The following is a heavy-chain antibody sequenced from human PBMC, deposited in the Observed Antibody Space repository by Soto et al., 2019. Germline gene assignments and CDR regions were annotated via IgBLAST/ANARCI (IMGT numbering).Heavy chain of an antibody. CDR1: EDTFRNYA. CDR2: IIPIFGTA. J-gene: IGHJ2*01. V-gene: IGHV1-69*06. D-gene: IGHD3-22*01. Sequence: QVELVQSGAEVKKPGSSVKVSCQASEDTFRNYAISWVRQAPGQGLEWMGGIIPIFGTANYAQKFQGRVTINADKSATRVYLELIILRSEDTAVYYCASTKYDGSAYYYWYLGLWGRGNLVTVSS. CDR3: ASTKYDGSAYYYWYLGL.